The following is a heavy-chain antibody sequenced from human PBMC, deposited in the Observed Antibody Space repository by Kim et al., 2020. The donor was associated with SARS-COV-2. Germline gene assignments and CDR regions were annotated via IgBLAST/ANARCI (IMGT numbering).Heavy chain of an antibody. J-gene: IGHJ4*02. V-gene: IGHV4-39*01. CDR3: ARHVTVHIHIVVVIATTFGY. CDR2: IYYSGST. CDR1: GGSISSSSYS. Sequence: SETLSLTCTVSGGSISSSSYSWGWIRQPPGKGREWIGSIYYSGSTYYNPSLKSRVPISVDTSRNQFSLKLSSVTAADTAVYYCARHVTVHIHIVVVIATTFGYWGQGTLVTVPS. D-gene: IGHD2-21*01.